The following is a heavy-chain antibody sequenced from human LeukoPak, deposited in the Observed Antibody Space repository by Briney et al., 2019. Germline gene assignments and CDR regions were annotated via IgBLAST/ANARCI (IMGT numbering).Heavy chain of an antibody. D-gene: IGHD3-22*01. CDR3: AKDGDVTMIVVVIPLLDY. CDR1: GFTFSIYA. V-gene: IGHV3-23*01. CDR2: ISGSGGGT. Sequence: GGSLRLSCAAPGFTFSIYAMSWVRQAPGKGLEWVSPISGSGGGTYYADSVKGRFTISRDNSKNTLYLQMNSLRAEDTAVYYCAKDGDVTMIVVVIPLLDYWGQGTLVTVSS. J-gene: IGHJ4*02.